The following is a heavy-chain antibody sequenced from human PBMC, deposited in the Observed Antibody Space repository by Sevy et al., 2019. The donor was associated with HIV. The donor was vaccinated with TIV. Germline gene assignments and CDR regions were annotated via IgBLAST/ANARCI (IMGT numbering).Heavy chain of an antibody. CDR1: GYTFTNYD. V-gene: IGHV1-8*01. CDR2: MNPNSGNT. CDR3: ARDLTGSKQGGWFDP. D-gene: IGHD1-1*01. J-gene: IGHJ5*02. Sequence: ASVKVSCKASGYTFTNYDINWVRQATGQGLEWMGWMNPNSGNTGYAQKFQGRVTMIRNTSMGTAYMELSSLTSDDTAVYYCARDLTGSKQGGWFDPWGQGTLVTVSS.